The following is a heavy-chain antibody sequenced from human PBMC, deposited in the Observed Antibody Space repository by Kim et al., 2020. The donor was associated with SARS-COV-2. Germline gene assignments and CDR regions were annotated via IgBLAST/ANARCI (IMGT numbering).Heavy chain of an antibody. CDR3: AREGDGYNHFDY. CDR1: GFTFSSYG. D-gene: IGHD5-12*01. CDR2: ISYDGSNK. V-gene: IGHV3-33*05. Sequence: GGSLRLYCAASGFTFSSYGMHWVRQAPGKGLEWVAVISYDGSNKYYADSVKGRFTISRDNSKNTLYLQMNSLRAEDTAVYYCAREGDGYNHFDYWGQGT. J-gene: IGHJ4*02.